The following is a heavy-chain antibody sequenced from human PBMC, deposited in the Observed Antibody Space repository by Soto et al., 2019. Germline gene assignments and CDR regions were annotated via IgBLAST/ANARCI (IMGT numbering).Heavy chain of an antibody. CDR2: INAGNGNT. D-gene: IGHD3-3*01. CDR1: GYTFTSYA. CDR3: ARGWGITLFGVASEPGAFDI. Sequence: ASVKVSCKASGYTFTSYAMHWVRQAPGQRLEWMGWINAGNGNTKYSQKFQGRVTITRDTSASTAYMELSSLRSEDTAVYYCARGWGITLFGVASEPGAFDIWGPGTMVNVSS. V-gene: IGHV1-3*01. J-gene: IGHJ3*02.